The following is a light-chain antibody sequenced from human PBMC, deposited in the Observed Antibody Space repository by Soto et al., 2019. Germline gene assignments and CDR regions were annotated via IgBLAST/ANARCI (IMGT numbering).Light chain of an antibody. V-gene: IGKV3-20*01. CDR2: GAS. CDR3: QQYGTSPWT. Sequence: EIVLTQSPGTLSLSPGDRATLSCRASQSVNSNFLAWYQQKPGQAPRLLIYGASSRATGIPDTFSGSGSGTDFTLTISRLEPGDFAGYYCQQYGTSPWTVGQGTKVDIK. J-gene: IGKJ1*01. CDR1: QSVNSNF.